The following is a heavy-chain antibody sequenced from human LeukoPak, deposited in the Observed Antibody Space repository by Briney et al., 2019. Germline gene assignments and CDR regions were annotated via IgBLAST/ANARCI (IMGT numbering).Heavy chain of an antibody. CDR3: ARGVCTSTSCYAGDYGMDV. CDR1: GGSMSSYC. CDR2: IYYSGYT. D-gene: IGHD2-2*01. Sequence: PSETLSLTCTVSGGSMSSYCWSWIRQPPGKGLEWIGYIYYSGYTNYNPSLKSRVTISLDTSKNQFSLKLSSVTAADTAVYYCARGVCTSTSCYAGDYGMDVWGQGTPVTVSS. J-gene: IGHJ6*02. V-gene: IGHV4-59*08.